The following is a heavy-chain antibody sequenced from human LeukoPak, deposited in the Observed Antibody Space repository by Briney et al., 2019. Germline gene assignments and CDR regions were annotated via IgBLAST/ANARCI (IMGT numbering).Heavy chain of an antibody. CDR1: GFTFSSYA. D-gene: IGHD2-2*01. Sequence: PGGSLRLSCAASGFTFSSYAMSWVRQAPGKGLEGVSAISGSGGSTYYADSVKGRFTISRDNSKNTLHLQMDSLRAEDTTVYYRAKDLKYQLLHWFEHWGQGTLVTVSS. CDR2: ISGSGGST. CDR3: AKDLKYQLLHWFEH. V-gene: IGHV3-23*01. J-gene: IGHJ5*02.